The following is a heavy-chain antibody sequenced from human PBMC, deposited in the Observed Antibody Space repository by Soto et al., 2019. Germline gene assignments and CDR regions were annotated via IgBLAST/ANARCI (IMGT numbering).Heavy chain of an antibody. D-gene: IGHD3-22*01. CDR2: ISAYNGNT. Sequence: GASVKVSCKASGYTFTSYGISWVRQAPGQGLEWMGWISAYNGNTNYAQKLQGRVTMTTNTSTSTAYMELRSFRSDDTAVYYCARDAWGYYYPVYWGQGTLVTVSS. V-gene: IGHV1-18*01. CDR3: ARDAWGYYYPVY. J-gene: IGHJ4*02. CDR1: GYTFTSYG.